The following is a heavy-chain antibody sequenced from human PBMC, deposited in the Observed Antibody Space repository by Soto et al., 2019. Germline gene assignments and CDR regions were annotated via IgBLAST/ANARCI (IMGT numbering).Heavy chain of an antibody. CDR1: GFTFSSYE. CDR2: ISSSGSTI. D-gene: IGHD5-12*01. CDR3: ARDPEMATITGYFDY. V-gene: IGHV3-48*03. J-gene: IGHJ4*02. Sequence: GGSLRLSCAASGFTFSSYEMNWVRQAPGKGLEWVSYISSSGSTIYYADSVKGRFTISRDNAKNSLYLKMNSLRAEDTAVYYCARDPEMATITGYFDYWGQGTLVTVSS.